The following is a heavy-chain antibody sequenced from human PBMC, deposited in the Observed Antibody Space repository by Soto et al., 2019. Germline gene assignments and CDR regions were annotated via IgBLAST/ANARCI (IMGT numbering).Heavy chain of an antibody. CDR3: AKDGVDYIWGSYSH. CDR1: GFTFDDYA. J-gene: IGHJ4*02. V-gene: IGHV3-9*01. Sequence: DVQLVESGGGLVQPGRSLRLSCAASGFTFDDYAMHWVRQAPGKGLEWVSGISWNSGSIGYADSVKGRFTISRDNAKNSLYLQMNSLRAEDTALYYCAKDGVDYIWGSYSHWGQGTLVTVSS. CDR2: ISWNSGSI. D-gene: IGHD3-16*01.